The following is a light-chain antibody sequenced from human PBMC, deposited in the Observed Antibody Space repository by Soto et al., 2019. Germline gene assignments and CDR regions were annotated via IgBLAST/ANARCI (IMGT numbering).Light chain of an antibody. V-gene: IGLV2-14*01. CDR1: SSDVGSHNH. CDR2: EVS. J-gene: IGLJ1*01. Sequence: QSVMAQPASVSGSPGQSIAISCTGTSSDVGSHNHVSWYQQYPGKAPKLIIYEVSNRPSGVSARFPGSKFGSTASLSIYGLQGEDEAEYYCGSWDGSLSGYVYGSGKKLTVL. CDR3: GSWDGSLSGYV.